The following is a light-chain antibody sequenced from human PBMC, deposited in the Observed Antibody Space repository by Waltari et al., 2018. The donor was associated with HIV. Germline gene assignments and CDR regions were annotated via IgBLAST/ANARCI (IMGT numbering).Light chain of an antibody. J-gene: IGLJ3*02. CDR1: SSNIGSNT. V-gene: IGLV1-44*01. Sequence: QSVLTQPPSASGTPGQRVTISCSGSSSNIGSNTVNWYHQLPGTAPKRLIYTNNPRPSGVPDRFSGSKSGTSASLAISGLQSEDEADYYCAAWDDSLNGWVFGGGTKLTVL. CDR2: TNN. CDR3: AAWDDSLNGWV.